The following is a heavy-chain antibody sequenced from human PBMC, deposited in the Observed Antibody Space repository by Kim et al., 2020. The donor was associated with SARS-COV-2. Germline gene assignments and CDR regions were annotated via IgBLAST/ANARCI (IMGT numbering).Heavy chain of an antibody. CDR1: GGSISSSNHY. J-gene: IGHJ4*02. D-gene: IGHD3-22*01. V-gene: IGHV4-39*01. CDR2: IYYSGSA. CDR3: ARHVGSGYTYVGPTDY. Sequence: SETLSLTCTVSGGSISSSNHYWGWIRQSPGKGLEWIESIYYSGSAYYNPSLKSRVTISVDTSKNQFYLKLSSVTAADTAVYYCARHVGSGYTYVGPTDYWGQGTLVTVSS.